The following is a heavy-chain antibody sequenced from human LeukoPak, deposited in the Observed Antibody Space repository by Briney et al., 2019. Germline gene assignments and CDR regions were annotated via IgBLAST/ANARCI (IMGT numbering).Heavy chain of an antibody. J-gene: IGHJ4*02. CDR3: ARGLHSSPGFFDS. CDR2: IYYSGST. V-gene: IGHV4-39*07. Sequence: SETLSLTCTVSGGSISSSSYYWGWIRQPPGKGLEWIGSIYYSGSTYYNPSLKSRVTISIDTSESQFSLRLTSVTAADTAVYYCARGLHSSPGFFDSWGQGTLVAVSS. CDR1: GGSISSSSYY. D-gene: IGHD6-13*01.